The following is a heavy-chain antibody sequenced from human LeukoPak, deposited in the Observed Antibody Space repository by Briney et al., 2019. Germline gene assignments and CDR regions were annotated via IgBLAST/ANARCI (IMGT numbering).Heavy chain of an antibody. V-gene: IGHV1-2*02. CDR2: INPNTGDT. CDR1: GYTFTYYY. Sequence: ASVKVSCKTSGYTFTYYYFHWVRQAPGQGLEWMGWINPNTGDTNYAQKFQGRVTLTRDTSISTAYMNLSSLRSDDTVVYYCARIRGSGAYDSGYSRWDFDYWGQGTLVTVSS. CDR3: ARIRGSGAYDSGYSRWDFDY. D-gene: IGHD3-10*01. J-gene: IGHJ4*02.